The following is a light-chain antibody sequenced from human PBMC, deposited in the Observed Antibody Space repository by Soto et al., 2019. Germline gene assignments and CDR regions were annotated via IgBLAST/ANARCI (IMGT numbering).Light chain of an antibody. CDR1: QTVSTY. CDR2: GAF. CDR3: QQSYSTPRP. Sequence: IQLTQSPSSLSASVGDRVTITCRASQTVSTYLNWYQHKPGNAPKLLIYGAFTLQSGVPSRFSGSGSGTDFTLTISSLQPEDFATYYCQQSYSTPRPFGQGTKLEIK. J-gene: IGKJ2*01. V-gene: IGKV1-39*01.